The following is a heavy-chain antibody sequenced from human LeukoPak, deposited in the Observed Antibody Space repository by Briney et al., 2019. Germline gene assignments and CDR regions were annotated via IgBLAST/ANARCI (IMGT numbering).Heavy chain of an antibody. Sequence: GGSLRLSCAASGFTFSSYAMHWVRQAPGKGLEWVAVISYDGSNKYYADSVKGRFTISRDNSKNTLYLQMNSLRAEDTAVYYCAKDDHYYGSGSYYIDYWGQGTLVTVSS. CDR2: ISYDGSNK. D-gene: IGHD3-10*01. CDR1: GFTFSSYA. CDR3: AKDDHYYGSGSYYIDY. J-gene: IGHJ4*02. V-gene: IGHV3-30*04.